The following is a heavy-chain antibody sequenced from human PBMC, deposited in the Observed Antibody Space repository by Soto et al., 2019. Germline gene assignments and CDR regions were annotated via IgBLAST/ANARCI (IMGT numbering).Heavy chain of an antibody. CDR3: AKPLQYDSGWPLHY. J-gene: IGHJ4*02. CDR2: FDGSVGHT. D-gene: IGHD6-19*01. CDR1: GFSFSSYA. Sequence: GGSLRLSCAASGFSFSSYAVSWVRQAPGKGLEWVSVFDGSVGHTYYTNSVKGRFTISNDNSKNTLFLQMNSLKAEDTAVYFCAKPLQYDSGWPLHYWGQGTLVTVSS. V-gene: IGHV3-23*01.